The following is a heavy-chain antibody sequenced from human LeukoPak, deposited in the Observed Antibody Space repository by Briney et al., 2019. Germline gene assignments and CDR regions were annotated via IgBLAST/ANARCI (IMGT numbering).Heavy chain of an antibody. Sequence: ASVKVSCKASGYTFTSYYMHWVRQAPGQGLEWMGIINPSGGSTNYAQKFQGRVTITTDESTSTAYMELSSLRSEDTAVYYCARGERDYDIRIWGQGTLVTVSS. CDR2: INPSGGST. CDR3: ARGERDYDIRI. CDR1: GYTFTSYY. J-gene: IGHJ4*02. D-gene: IGHD3-9*01. V-gene: IGHV1-46*01.